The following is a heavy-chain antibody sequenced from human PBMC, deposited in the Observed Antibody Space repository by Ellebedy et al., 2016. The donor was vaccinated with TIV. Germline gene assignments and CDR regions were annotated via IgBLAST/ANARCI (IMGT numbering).Heavy chain of an antibody. V-gene: IGHV3-7*01. CDR2: IKQDGSEK. J-gene: IGHJ5*02. CDR1: GFRFSSYW. CDR3: AMGGGPHFDWLLA. Sequence: GESLKIPCAASGFRFSSYWMSWVRQAPGKGLEWVANIKQDGSEKYYVDSVKGRFTSYRDNAKNSLYLQMNSLRAEDQAVYYRAMGGGPHFDWLLAWGQGTLVTVSS. D-gene: IGHD3-9*01.